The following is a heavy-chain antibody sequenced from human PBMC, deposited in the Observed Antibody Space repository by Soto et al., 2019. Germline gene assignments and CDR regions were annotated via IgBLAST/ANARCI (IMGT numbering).Heavy chain of an antibody. CDR1: GFSLSTSGVG. J-gene: IGHJ5*02. D-gene: IGHD3-9*01. Sequence: QITLKESGPALVKPTQTLTLTCTFSGFSLSTSGVGVGWIRQSPGKALEWLALIYWDDEKRYSPSLKSRLTSIKDTSKNQVVLIMTNVDPVDTATYYCAHRRNTYYDILTGYSKNWFDPWGQGTLVTVSS. CDR3: AHRRNTYYDILTGYSKNWFDP. V-gene: IGHV2-5*02. CDR2: IYWDDEK.